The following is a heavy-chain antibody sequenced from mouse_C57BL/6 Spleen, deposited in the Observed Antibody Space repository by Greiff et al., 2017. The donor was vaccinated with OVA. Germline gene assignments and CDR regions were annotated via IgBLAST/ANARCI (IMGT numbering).Heavy chain of an antibody. J-gene: IGHJ3*01. CDR3: AKGEYDYFAY. V-gene: IGHV2-5*01. Sequence: QVQLKESGPGLVQPSQSLSITCTVSGFSLTSYGVHWVRQSPGKGLEWLGVIWRGGSTDYNAAIMSRLSITKDNSKSQVFFKMNSLQADDTAIYYCAKGEYDYFAYWGQGTLVTVSA. CDR2: IWRGGST. D-gene: IGHD2-4*01. CDR1: GFSLTSYG.